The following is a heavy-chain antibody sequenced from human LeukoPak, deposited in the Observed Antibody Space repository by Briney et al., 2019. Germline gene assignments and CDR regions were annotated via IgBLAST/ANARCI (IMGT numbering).Heavy chain of an antibody. D-gene: IGHD3-9*01. CDR3: ARGVYYDILTGRPLPDYYYGMDV. Sequence: ASVKVSCKASGYTFTSYDINWVRQATGQGLEWMGWMNPNSGNTGYAQKFQGRVTMTRNTSISTAYMELSSLRSEDTAVYYCARGVYYDILTGRPLPDYYYGMDVWGQGTTVTVSS. CDR1: GYTFTSYD. V-gene: IGHV1-8*01. CDR2: MNPNSGNT. J-gene: IGHJ6*02.